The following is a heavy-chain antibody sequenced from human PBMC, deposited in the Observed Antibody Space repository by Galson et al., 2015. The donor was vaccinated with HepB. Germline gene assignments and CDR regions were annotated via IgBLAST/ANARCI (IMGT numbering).Heavy chain of an antibody. CDR2: IIPIFGTA. D-gene: IGHD3-3*01. V-gene: IGHV1-69*13. Sequence: SVKVSCKASGGTFSSYAISWVRQAPGQGLEWMGGIIPIFGTANYAQKFQGRVTITADESTSTAYMELSSLRSEDTAVYYCVRSPGITIFGVDTGHFDYWGQGTLVTVSS. CDR3: VRSPGITIFGVDTGHFDY. CDR1: GGTFSSYA. J-gene: IGHJ4*02.